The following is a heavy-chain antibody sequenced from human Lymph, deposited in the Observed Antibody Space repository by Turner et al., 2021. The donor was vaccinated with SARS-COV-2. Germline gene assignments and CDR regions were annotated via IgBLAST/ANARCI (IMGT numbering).Heavy chain of an antibody. CDR3: ARDTGGQVDV. Sequence: QVQLVESGGGVVQPGMSLRLSCAASGFTFSSYAMHWVRQAPVKGLEWVAVISYDGSNKYYADSVKGRFTISRDNSKNTLYLQMNSLRAEDTAVYYCARDTGGQVDVWGQGTTVTVSS. V-gene: IGHV3-30-3*01. D-gene: IGHD2-8*02. CDR1: GFTFSSYA. J-gene: IGHJ6*02. CDR2: ISYDGSNK.